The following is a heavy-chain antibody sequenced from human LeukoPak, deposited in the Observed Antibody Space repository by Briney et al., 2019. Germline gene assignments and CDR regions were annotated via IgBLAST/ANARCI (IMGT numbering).Heavy chain of an antibody. CDR1: GASVSGRTYY. CDR3: VRGGDSGGAYYRIFDS. D-gene: IGHD3-22*01. CDR2: IFYIGSI. V-gene: IGHV4-61*01. Sequence: PSETLSLTCTVSGASVSGRTYYWNWIRQPPGKGLEWIGLIFYIGSINYNPSLKSRVTMSLDTSKNQFSLELSSVTAADTAVYYCVRGGDSGGAYYRIFDSWGQGTLVTVSS. J-gene: IGHJ4*02.